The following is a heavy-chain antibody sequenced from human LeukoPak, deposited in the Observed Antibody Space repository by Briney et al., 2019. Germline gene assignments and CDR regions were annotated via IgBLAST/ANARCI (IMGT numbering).Heavy chain of an antibody. CDR2: INPNSGGT. J-gene: IGHJ4*02. CDR1: GYTFTGYY. D-gene: IGHD1-26*01. V-gene: IGHV1-2*02. Sequence: ASVKVSCKASGYTFTGYYMHWVRQAPGQGLEWMGWINPNSGGTNYAQKFQGRVTMTRDTSISTAYMELSRLRSDDTAMYYCARDIGSTLLFDYWGQGTLVTVSS. CDR3: ARDIGSTLLFDY.